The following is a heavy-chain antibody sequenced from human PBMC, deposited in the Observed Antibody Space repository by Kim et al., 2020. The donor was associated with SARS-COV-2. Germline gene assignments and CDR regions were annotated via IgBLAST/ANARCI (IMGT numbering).Heavy chain of an antibody. CDR2: ISSSSSYI. CDR1: GFTFSSYS. V-gene: IGHV3-21*01. J-gene: IGHJ4*02. CDR3: ARFAMVQGAIYLRGAYYFDY. D-gene: IGHD3-10*01. Sequence: GGSLRLSCAASGFTFSSYSMNWVRQAPGKGLEWVSSISSSSSYIYYADSVKGRFTISRDNAKNSLYLQMNSLRAEDTAVYYCARFAMVQGAIYLRGAYYFDYWGQGTLVTVSS.